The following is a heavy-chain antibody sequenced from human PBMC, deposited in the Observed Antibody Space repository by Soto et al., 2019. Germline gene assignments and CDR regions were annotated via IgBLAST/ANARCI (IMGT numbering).Heavy chain of an antibody. CDR1: GYTFTSYG. CDR2: ISAYNGNT. J-gene: IGHJ5*02. CDR3: ARSSCSGGSCYSWFDP. Sequence: ASVKVSCKASGYTFTSYGISWVRQAPGQGLEWMGWISAYNGNTNYAQKLQGRVTMTTDTSTSTAYMELRSLRSDDTAVYYCARSSCSGGSCYSWFDPWGQGTLVTVSS. V-gene: IGHV1-18*01. D-gene: IGHD2-15*01.